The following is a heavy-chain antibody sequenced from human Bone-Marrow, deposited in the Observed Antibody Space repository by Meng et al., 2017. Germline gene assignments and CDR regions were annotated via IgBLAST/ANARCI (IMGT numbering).Heavy chain of an antibody. CDR3: ARYLDSSGYISPNDY. V-gene: IGHV3-74*01. Sequence: GESLKISCAASGFTFSSYWMHWVRQAPGKGLVWVSRINSDGSSTSYADSVKGRFTISRDNAKNSLYLQMNSLRAEDTALYYCARYLDSSGYISPNDYWGQGTLVTVSS. CDR1: GFTFSSYW. D-gene: IGHD3-22*01. CDR2: INSDGSST. J-gene: IGHJ4*02.